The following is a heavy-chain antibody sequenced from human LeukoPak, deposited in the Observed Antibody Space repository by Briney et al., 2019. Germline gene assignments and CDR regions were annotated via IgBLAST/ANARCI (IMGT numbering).Heavy chain of an antibody. CDR1: GYIFTDYY. V-gene: IGHV1-2*02. Sequence: ASVKVSCKASGYIFTDYYLHWVRQAPGQGLEWMGWIYPKSGGTDYAQKFQGRVTMTRDTSISTVCMELSSLGSDDTAVYYCTRARLSTSCYEFDPWGLGTPVTVSS. J-gene: IGHJ5*02. CDR3: TRARLSTSCYEFDP. D-gene: IGHD2-2*01. CDR2: IYPKSGGT.